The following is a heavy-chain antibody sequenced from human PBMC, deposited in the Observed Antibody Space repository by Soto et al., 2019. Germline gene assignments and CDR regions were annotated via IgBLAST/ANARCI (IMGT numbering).Heavy chain of an antibody. CDR2: INHSGST. CDR3: AISSSYVNFFDY. CDR1: GGSFSGYY. V-gene: IGHV4-34*01. D-gene: IGHD6-6*01. Sequence: SETLSLTCAVYGGSFSGYYWSWIRQPPGKGLEWIGEINHSGSTNYNPSLKSRVTISVDTSKNQFSLKLSSVTAADTAVYYCAISSSYVNFFDYWGQGTLVTVSS. J-gene: IGHJ4*02.